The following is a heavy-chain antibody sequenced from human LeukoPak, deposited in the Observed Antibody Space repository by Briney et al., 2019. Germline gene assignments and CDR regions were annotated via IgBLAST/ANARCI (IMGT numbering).Heavy chain of an antibody. CDR3: ASNSSGYWSGAFDI. CDR1: GYSFTSYW. CDR2: IYLGDSDA. Sequence: GESLKISCKGSGYSFTSYWIGWVRQMPGSGLEWMGIIYLGDSDARYSPSFQGQVTISADKSISTAYLQWSSLKASDTAMYYCASNSSGYWSGAFDIWGQGTMVTVSS. V-gene: IGHV5-51*01. D-gene: IGHD3-22*01. J-gene: IGHJ3*02.